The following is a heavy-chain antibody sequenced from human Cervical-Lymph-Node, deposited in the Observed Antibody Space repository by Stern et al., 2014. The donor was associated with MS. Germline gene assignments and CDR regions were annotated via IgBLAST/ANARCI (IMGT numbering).Heavy chain of an antibody. CDR1: GYTFTSYY. CDR2: INPSGGST. V-gene: IGHV1-46*01. J-gene: IGHJ6*02. CDR3: ARGLRQLPHRGMDV. Sequence: VQLVESGAEVKKPGASVKVSCKASGYTFTSYYIHWVRQAPGQGLEWMGIINPSGGSTGYAQNFQGRVTMTRDTSTSTVYMELSSLRSEDTAVYFCARGLRQLPHRGMDVWGQGTTVTV. D-gene: IGHD6-6*01.